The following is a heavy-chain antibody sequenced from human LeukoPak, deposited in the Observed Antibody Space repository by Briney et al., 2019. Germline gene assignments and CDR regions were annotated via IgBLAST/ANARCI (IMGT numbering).Heavy chain of an antibody. D-gene: IGHD3-3*01. CDR2: ISGSGGST. V-gene: IGHV3-23*01. CDR1: GFTFSSYA. CDR3: AKVCITIFGVVDPIDY. J-gene: IGHJ4*02. Sequence: GGSLRLSCAASGFTFSSYAMSRVRQAPGKGLEWVSAISGSGGSTYYADSVKGRFTISRDNSKNTLYLQMNSLRAEDTAVYYCAKVCITIFGVVDPIDYWGQGTLVTVSS.